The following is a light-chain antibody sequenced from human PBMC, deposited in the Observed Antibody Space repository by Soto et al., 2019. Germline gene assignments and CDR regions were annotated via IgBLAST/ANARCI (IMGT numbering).Light chain of an antibody. J-gene: IGKJ4*01. Sequence: AIQMTQSPASLSASVGDRVTITCRASQGIRNDLGWYQQKPGKAPNLLIYAASHLQSGVPSRFSGSGSGTDFTLTISSLQPEDFATYYCLQDYNYPLTFGGGTKVDIK. V-gene: IGKV1-6*01. CDR1: QGIRND. CDR2: AAS. CDR3: LQDYNYPLT.